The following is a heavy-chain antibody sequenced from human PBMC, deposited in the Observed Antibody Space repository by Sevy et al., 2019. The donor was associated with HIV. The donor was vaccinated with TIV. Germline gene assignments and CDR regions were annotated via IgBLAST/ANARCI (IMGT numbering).Heavy chain of an antibody. CDR3: ARAQRGGSTGDIDY. D-gene: IGHD7-27*01. CDR1: GFSFSSFG. J-gene: IGHJ4*02. V-gene: IGHV3-21*01. Sequence: GGSLRLSCAASGFSFSSFGMNWVRQAPGKGLEWVSCISSSSSYIYYADSVKGRFTISRDNAKNSLYLQMNSLRAEDTAVYYCARAQRGGSTGDIDYWGQGTLVTVSS. CDR2: ISSSSSYI.